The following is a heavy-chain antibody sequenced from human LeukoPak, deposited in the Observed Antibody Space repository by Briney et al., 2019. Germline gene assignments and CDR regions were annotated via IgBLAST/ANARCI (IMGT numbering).Heavy chain of an antibody. V-gene: IGHV3-23*01. CDR3: AKGGLNHDISH. CDR1: GFTFSSYA. CDR2: ISDYGGST. D-gene: IGHD3-9*01. J-gene: IGHJ4*02. Sequence: GGSLRLSCAASGFTFSSYAMSWVRQAPGTGLEWVSGISDYGGSTYYADSVKGRFTISRDNSKNTLYLQMNSLRAEDTAVYYCAKGGLNHDISHRGQGTLVTVSS.